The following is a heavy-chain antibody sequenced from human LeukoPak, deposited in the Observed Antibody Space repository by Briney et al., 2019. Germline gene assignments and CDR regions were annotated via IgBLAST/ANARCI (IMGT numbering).Heavy chain of an antibody. D-gene: IGHD3-9*01. CDR2: ISSSRNYI. V-gene: IGHV3-21*01. J-gene: IGHJ4*02. Sequence: PGGSLRLSCAASGFTFSSYSMNWVRQAPGKGLEWVSSISSSRNYIYYADSVKGRSTISRDNAKNSLYLQMNSLRAEDTAVYYCARDLLGSHTSYSSGAWDYWGQGTLVTVSS. CDR3: ARDLLGSHTSYSSGAWDY. CDR1: GFTFSSYS.